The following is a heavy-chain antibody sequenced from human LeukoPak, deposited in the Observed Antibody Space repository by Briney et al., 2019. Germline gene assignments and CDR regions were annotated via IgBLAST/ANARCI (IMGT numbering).Heavy chain of an antibody. CDR1: GGSTSGRY. Sequence: SETLSLTCTVSGGSTSGRYWTWIRQPPGKGLEWIGYIHYDGRTNYNPSFKSRVIISLDTSNNQFSLNLKSVTAADTAAYYCARLVNYGYSDYWGQGTLVTVSS. V-gene: IGHV4-59*11. D-gene: IGHD3-22*01. CDR2: IHYDGRT. J-gene: IGHJ4*02. CDR3: ARLVNYGYSDY.